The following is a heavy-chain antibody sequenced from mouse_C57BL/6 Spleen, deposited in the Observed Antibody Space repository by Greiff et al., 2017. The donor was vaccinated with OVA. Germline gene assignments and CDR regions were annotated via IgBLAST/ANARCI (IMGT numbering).Heavy chain of an antibody. CDR3: ARAYDVGVWFAY. CDR1: GYTFTSYW. V-gene: IGHV1-69*01. J-gene: IGHJ3*01. D-gene: IGHD2-12*01. CDR2: LDPSDSYT. Sequence: QVHVKQPGAELVMPGASVKLSCKASGYTFTSYWMHWVKQRPGQGLEWIGELDPSDSYTNYNQKFKGKSTLTVDKSSSTAYMQLSSLTSEDSAVYYCARAYDVGVWFAYWGQGTLVTVSA.